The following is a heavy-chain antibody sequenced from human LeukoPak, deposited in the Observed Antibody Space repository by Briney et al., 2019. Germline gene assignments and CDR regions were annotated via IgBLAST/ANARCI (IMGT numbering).Heavy chain of an antibody. CDR1: GGSISSSSYY. V-gene: IGHV4-39*01. CDR2: IYYSGST. Sequence: PSETLSLTCTVSGGSISSSSYYWGWIRQPPGKGLEWIGSIYYSGSTYYNPSLKSRVTISVDTSKNQFSLKLSSVTAADTAVYYCAKNSGSYWRSYYYMDVWGKGTTVTVSS. J-gene: IGHJ6*03. D-gene: IGHD1-26*01. CDR3: AKNSGSYWRSYYYMDV.